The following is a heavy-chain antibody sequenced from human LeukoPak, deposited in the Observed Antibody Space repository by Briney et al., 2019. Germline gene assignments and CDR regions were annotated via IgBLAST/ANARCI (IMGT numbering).Heavy chain of an antibody. CDR2: ISGSGGST. CDR1: GFTFSSYA. Sequence: GGSLRLSCAASGFTFSSYAMSWVRQAPGKGLEWVSAISGSGGSTYYADSVKGRFTISRDNSKNTLYLQMNSLRAEDTAVYYCAKGNGLTTVTTGHSDYWGQGTLVTVSS. CDR3: AKGNGLTTVTTGHSDY. D-gene: IGHD4-17*01. V-gene: IGHV3-23*01. J-gene: IGHJ4*02.